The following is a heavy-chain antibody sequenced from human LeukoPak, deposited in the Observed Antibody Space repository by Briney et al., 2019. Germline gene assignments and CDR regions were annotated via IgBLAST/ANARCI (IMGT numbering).Heavy chain of an antibody. CDR3: ARVSGGYDSSGQGFDY. V-gene: IGHV1-46*01. D-gene: IGHD3-22*01. CDR1: GYTFTSYY. Sequence: ASVKVSCKASGYTFTSYYMHWVRQAPGQGLEWMGIINPSGGSTSYAQKFQGRVTMTRDTSTSTVYMELSSLRSEDTAVYYCARVSGGYDSSGQGFDYWGQGTLVTVSS. J-gene: IGHJ4*02. CDR2: INPSGGST.